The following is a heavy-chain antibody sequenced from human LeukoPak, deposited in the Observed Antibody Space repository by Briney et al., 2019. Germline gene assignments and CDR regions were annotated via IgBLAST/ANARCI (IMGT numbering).Heavy chain of an antibody. CDR3: ARASPYYYDSSGYYRAYYYYCMDV. CDR1: GGSFSGYY. D-gene: IGHD3-22*01. J-gene: IGHJ6*03. V-gene: IGHV4-34*01. CDR2: INHSGST. Sequence: PSETLSLTCAVYGGSFSGYYWSWIRQPPGKGLEWIGEINHSGSTNYNPSLKSRVTISVDTSKNQFSLKLSSVTAADTAVYYCARASPYYYDSSGYYRAYYYYCMDVWGKGTTVTVSS.